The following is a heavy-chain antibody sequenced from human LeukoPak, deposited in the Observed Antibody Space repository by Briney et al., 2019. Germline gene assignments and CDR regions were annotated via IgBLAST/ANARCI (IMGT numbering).Heavy chain of an antibody. Sequence: ASVKVSFKASGGTFSSYAISWVRQAPGQGLEWMGGIIPIFGTANYAQKFQGRVAITTDESTSTAYMELSSLRSEDTAVYYCARETIHYDILTGYSSWGQGTLVTVSS. CDR1: GGTFSSYA. V-gene: IGHV1-69*05. CDR2: IIPIFGTA. CDR3: ARETIHYDILTGYSS. J-gene: IGHJ5*02. D-gene: IGHD3-9*01.